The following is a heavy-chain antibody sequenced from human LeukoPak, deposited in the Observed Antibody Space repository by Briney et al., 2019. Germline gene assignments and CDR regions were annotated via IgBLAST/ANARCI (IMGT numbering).Heavy chain of an antibody. CDR2: IHHSGSI. D-gene: IGHD1-1*01. V-gene: IGHV4-38-2*01. Sequence: SETLSLTCGVSGYSLSHGYHWGWIRQPPGKGLEWIGSIHHSGSIYHNPSLKSRVTISVDTSKNQFSLKLTSVTASDTAVYYCARINWNPDYWGQGTLVTVSS. CDR1: GYSLSHGYH. J-gene: IGHJ4*02. CDR3: ARINWNPDY.